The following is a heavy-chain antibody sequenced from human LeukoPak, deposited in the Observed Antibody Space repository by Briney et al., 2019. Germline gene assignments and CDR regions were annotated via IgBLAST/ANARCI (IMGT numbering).Heavy chain of an antibody. CDR1: GGSISSYY. J-gene: IGHJ5*02. CDR2: IYYSGST. CDR3: ARHAKGSGWKGWFDP. Sequence: SETLSLTCTVSGGSISSYYWSWIRQPPGKGLEWIGYIYYSGSTNYNPSLKSRVTISVDTSKNQFSLKLSSVTAADTAVYYCARHAKGSGWKGWFDPWGQGTLVTVSS. V-gene: IGHV4-59*08. D-gene: IGHD6-19*01.